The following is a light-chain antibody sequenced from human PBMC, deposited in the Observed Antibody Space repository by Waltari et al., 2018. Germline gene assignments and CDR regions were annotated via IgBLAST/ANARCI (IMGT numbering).Light chain of an antibody. V-gene: IGKV3-20*01. J-gene: IGKJ3*01. CDR2: GVS. CDR3: QQYGGSPPFT. CDR1: QSVSSSY. Sequence: EIVLTQSPGTLSLSPGDRATLSCRASQSVSSSYLAWYQQKPGQAPRLLMYGVSYRAAGIPDRFSGSGSGTDFTLTISRLEPEDFAMYYCQQYGGSPPFTFGPGTKVDI.